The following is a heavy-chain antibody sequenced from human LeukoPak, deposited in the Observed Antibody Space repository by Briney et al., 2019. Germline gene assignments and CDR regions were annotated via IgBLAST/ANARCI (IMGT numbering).Heavy chain of an antibody. D-gene: IGHD7-27*01. Sequence: SETLSLTCTVSGGSISSYYWSWIRQPPEKGLEWIGYIYYSGSTNYNPSLKSRVTISVDTSKNQFSLKLSSVTAADTAVYYCARHAPNWGYYYGMDVWGQGTTVTVSS. CDR2: IYYSGST. CDR1: GGSISSYY. CDR3: ARHAPNWGYYYGMDV. J-gene: IGHJ6*02. V-gene: IGHV4-59*08.